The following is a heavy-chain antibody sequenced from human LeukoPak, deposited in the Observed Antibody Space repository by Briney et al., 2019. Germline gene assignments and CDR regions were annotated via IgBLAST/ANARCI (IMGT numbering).Heavy chain of an antibody. J-gene: IGHJ4*02. Sequence: PSETLSLTCTVSGGSISSSSYYWGWIRQPPGTGLEWVGSIYYSGSTYYNPSLESRVTISVDTSKNQFSLKLSSVTAADTAVYYCARQATVGRTGGLFDYWGQGTLVTVSS. V-gene: IGHV4-39*01. CDR3: ARQATVGRTGGLFDY. CDR1: GGSISSSSYY. CDR2: IYYSGST. D-gene: IGHD3-10*01.